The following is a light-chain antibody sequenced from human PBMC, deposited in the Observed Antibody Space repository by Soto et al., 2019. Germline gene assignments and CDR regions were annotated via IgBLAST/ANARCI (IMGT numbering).Light chain of an antibody. CDR2: DAS. V-gene: IGKV1-5*01. CDR3: QQYDTFSLYN. CDR1: QSISNW. Sequence: DIQMTQSPSTLSASIGDRVTITCRASQSISNWLAWYQQKPGKAPKLLIYDASSLESGVPSRFSGSGSGTEFTLTISSLQPDDFATYYCQQYDTFSLYNFGQGTRVEIK. J-gene: IGKJ2*01.